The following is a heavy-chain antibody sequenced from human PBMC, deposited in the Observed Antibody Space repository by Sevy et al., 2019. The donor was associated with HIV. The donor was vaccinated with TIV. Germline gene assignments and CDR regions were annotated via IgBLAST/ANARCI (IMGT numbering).Heavy chain of an antibody. Sequence: SETLSLTCTVSGGSISSGDSYWSWIRQPAGKGLEWIGRIYTSGSTNFNPSVKSRVTISIDTSKNQLSLKLTSVTAADTAVYYCARHLSSGRVGADAFDIRGQGTMVTVSS. CDR1: GGSISSGDSY. V-gene: IGHV4-61*02. D-gene: IGHD3-3*01. J-gene: IGHJ3*02. CDR3: ARHLSSGRVGADAFDI. CDR2: IYTSGST.